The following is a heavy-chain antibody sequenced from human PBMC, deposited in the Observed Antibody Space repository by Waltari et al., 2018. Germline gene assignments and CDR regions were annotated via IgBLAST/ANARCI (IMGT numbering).Heavy chain of an antibody. V-gene: IGHV4-59*01. J-gene: IGHJ6*03. CDR3: ARGYNWNYLYYYYMDV. CDR1: GGSISSYY. CDR2: IYYSGST. D-gene: IGHD1-7*01. Sequence: QVQLQESGPGLVKPSETLSLTCTVSGGSISSYYWSWIRQPPGKGLEWIGYIYYSGSTNYNPSLKSRVTISVGTSNNQFALKLSSVTAADTAVYYCARGYNWNYLYYYYMDVWGKGTTVTISS.